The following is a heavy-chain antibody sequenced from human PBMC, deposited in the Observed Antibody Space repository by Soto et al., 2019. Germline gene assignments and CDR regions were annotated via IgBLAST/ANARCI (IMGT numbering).Heavy chain of an antibody. D-gene: IGHD2-21*02. Sequence: SETLSLTCTVTGYSISSRSYYWGWIRQPPGKGLEWIGSIYYSGSTYNNPSLRSRVSMSIDTSKDQFSLKLKSVTAADTALYFCARQRTSVVTQAYFDVWGQGSLVTVSS. CDR1: GYSISSRSYY. CDR2: IYYSGST. J-gene: IGHJ4*02. V-gene: IGHV4-39*01. CDR3: ARQRTSVVTQAYFDV.